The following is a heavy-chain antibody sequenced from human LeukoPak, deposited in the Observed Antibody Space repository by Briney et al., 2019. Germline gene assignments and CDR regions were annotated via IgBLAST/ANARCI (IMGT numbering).Heavy chain of an antibody. V-gene: IGHV3-73*01. J-gene: IGHJ4*02. D-gene: IGHD1-26*01. CDR2: IRSKANSYAT. CDR1: GFTFSGSA. CDR3: TRLRWELLGGHDY. Sequence: PGGSLRLSCAASGFTFSGSAMHWVRQASGKGLEWVGRIRSKANSYATAYAASVKGRFTISRDDSKNTAYLQMNSLKPEDTAVYYCTRLRWELLGGHDYWGQGTLVTVSS.